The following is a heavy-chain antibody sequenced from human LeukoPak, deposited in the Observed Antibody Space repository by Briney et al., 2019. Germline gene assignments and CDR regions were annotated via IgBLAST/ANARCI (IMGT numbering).Heavy chain of an antibody. CDR3: AREGVITGTAYYDYYYLDV. CDR2: MFISGST. Sequence: SETLSLTCTVSGGSISSYYWSWIRQPAGKGLEWIGRMFISGSTNYNPSLKSRVTMSVDTSKNQFSLNLSSVTAADTAVYYCAREGVITGTAYYDYYYLDVWGKGTTVTISS. D-gene: IGHD1-20*01. V-gene: IGHV4-4*07. CDR1: GGSISSYY. J-gene: IGHJ6*03.